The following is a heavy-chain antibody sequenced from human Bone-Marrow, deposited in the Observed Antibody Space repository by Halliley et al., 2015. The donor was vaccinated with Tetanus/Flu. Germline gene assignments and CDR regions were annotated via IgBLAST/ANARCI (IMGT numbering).Heavy chain of an antibody. Sequence: NSDGSSKTYADSVKGRFPISRDNAKNTLYLQMNSLRAEDTAVYYCATLHYYDSSGYLGNFDYWGQGTLVTVSS. CDR3: ATLHYYDSSGYLGNFDY. V-gene: IGHV3-74*03. CDR2: NSDGSSK. D-gene: IGHD3-22*01. J-gene: IGHJ4*02.